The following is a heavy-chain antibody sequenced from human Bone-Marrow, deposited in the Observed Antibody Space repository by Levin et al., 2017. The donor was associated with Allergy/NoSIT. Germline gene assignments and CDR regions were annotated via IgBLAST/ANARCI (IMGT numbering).Heavy chain of an antibody. Sequence: NRGESLKISCKGSGYSFTSYWIGWVRQMPGKGLEWMGIIYPGDSDTRYSPSFQGQVTISADKSISTAYLQWSSLKASDTAMYYCARHAYVGVGSRYFFPYYWGQGTLVTVSS. CDR3: ARHAYVGVGSRYFFPYY. V-gene: IGHV5-51*01. D-gene: IGHD3-16*01. CDR1: GYSFTSYW. J-gene: IGHJ4*02. CDR2: IYPGDSDT.